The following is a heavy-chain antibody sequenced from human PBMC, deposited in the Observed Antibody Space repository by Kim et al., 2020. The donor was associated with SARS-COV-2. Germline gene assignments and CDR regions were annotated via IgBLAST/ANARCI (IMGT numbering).Heavy chain of an antibody. CDR2: T. Sequence: TYYHPSLKSRVTISVDTSKNQFSLKLSSVTAADTAVYYCARADGYQLLVWGQGTLVTVSS. V-gene: IGHV4-31*02. CDR3: ARADGYQLLV. D-gene: IGHD2-2*01. J-gene: IGHJ4*02.